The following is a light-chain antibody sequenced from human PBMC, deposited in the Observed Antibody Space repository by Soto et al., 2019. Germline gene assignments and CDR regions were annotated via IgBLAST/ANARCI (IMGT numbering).Light chain of an antibody. Sequence: VMTQSPATLSVSPGERATLSCRASQSISSNLAWYQQKLVQAPRLFIFRASSRATGVPSRFSGSGSGTEFNMTISSLQSEDFAVYYCQQYNNWPRATFGGGTKVEIK. CDR2: RAS. CDR1: QSISSN. CDR3: QQYNNWPRAT. V-gene: IGKV3-15*01. J-gene: IGKJ4*01.